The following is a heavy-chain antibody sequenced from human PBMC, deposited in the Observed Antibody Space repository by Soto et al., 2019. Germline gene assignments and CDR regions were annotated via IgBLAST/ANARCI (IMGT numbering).Heavy chain of an antibody. CDR1: GYTFTGYY. CDR2: INPNSGGT. V-gene: IGHV1-2*04. D-gene: IGHD1-26*01. Sequence: ASVKVSCKASGYTFTGYYMHWVRQAPGQGLEWMGWINPNSGGTNYAQKLQGWVTMTRDTSISTAYMELSRLRSDDAAVYYCERPGIVGAYDAFYIWGQGTIVTVSS. CDR3: ERPGIVGAYDAFYI. J-gene: IGHJ3*02.